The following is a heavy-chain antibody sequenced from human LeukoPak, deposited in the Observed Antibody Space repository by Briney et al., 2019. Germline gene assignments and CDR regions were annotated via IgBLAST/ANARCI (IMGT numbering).Heavy chain of an antibody. Sequence: SETLSLTCAVYGGSFSGYYWSWIRQPPGKGLEWIGEINHSGSTNYNPSLKSRVTISVDTSKNQFSLKLSSVTAADTAVYYCARQSGARYSSSWYYWGQGTLVTVSS. CDR1: GGSFSGYY. D-gene: IGHD6-13*01. J-gene: IGHJ4*02. CDR2: INHSGST. V-gene: IGHV4-34*01. CDR3: ARQSGARYSSSWYY.